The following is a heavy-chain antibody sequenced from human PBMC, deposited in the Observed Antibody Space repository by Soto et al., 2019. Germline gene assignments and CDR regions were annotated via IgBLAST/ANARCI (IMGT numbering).Heavy chain of an antibody. CDR3: AQAAFSYYGSGTYNDGPPTSY. Sequence: GGSLRLSCAASGFTFGGYWMHWVRQAPGKGLEWVSVISFDGNNKYYADSVKGRFTISRDNSKNTLYLQMNSLRAEDTAAYYCAQAAFSYYGSGTYNDGPPTSYWGQGTLVTVSS. V-gene: IGHV3-30*18. CDR1: GFTFGGYW. J-gene: IGHJ4*02. D-gene: IGHD3-10*01. CDR2: ISFDGNNK.